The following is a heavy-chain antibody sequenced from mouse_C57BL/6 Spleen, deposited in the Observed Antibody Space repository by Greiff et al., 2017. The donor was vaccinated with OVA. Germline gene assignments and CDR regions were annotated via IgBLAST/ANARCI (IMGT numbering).Heavy chain of an antibody. J-gene: IGHJ3*01. CDR1: GFNITDDY. CDR3: AAGDFRRGFAY. Sequence: EVQLQESGAELVRPGASVKLSCTASGFNITDDYMHWVKQRPEQGLEWIGWIDPENGDTEYAPKFKGKATITADTSSNTAYLQLSSLTSEDAAVDYCAAGDFRRGFAYWGQGTLVTVSA. CDR2: IDPENGDT. V-gene: IGHV14-4*01.